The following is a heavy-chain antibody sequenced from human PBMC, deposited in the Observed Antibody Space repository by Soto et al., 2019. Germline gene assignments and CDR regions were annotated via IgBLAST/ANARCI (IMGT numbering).Heavy chain of an antibody. Sequence: EVQLVESGGGLVKPGGSLRLSCAASGFTFSSYSMNWVHQAPGKGLEWVSSISSSSSYIYYADSVKGRFTISRDNAKNSLYLQMNSLRAEDTAVYYCARDLRSDDFWSGYSYNWFDPWGQGTLVTVSS. J-gene: IGHJ5*02. CDR2: ISSSSSYI. D-gene: IGHD3-3*01. CDR3: ARDLRSDDFWSGYSYNWFDP. V-gene: IGHV3-21*01. CDR1: GFTFSSYS.